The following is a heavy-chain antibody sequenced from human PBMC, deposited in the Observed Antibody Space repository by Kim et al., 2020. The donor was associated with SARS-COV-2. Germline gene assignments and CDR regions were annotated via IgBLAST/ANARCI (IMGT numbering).Heavy chain of an antibody. CDR3: ARALLWFGEHIDY. CDR1: GFTFSSYA. J-gene: IGHJ4*02. D-gene: IGHD3-10*01. Sequence: GGSLRLSCAASGFTFSSYAMHWVRQAPGKGLEWVAVISYDGSNKYYADSVKGRFTISRDNSKKTLYLQMNSLRAEDTAVYYCARALLWFGEHIDYWGQGT. CDR2: ISYDGSNK. V-gene: IGHV3-30-3*01.